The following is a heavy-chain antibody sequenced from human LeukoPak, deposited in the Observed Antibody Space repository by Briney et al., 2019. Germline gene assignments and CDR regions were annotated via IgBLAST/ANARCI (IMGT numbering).Heavy chain of an antibody. J-gene: IGHJ3*02. Sequence: QSGGSLRLPCAASGFTFSSYAMSWVRQAPGKGLECVSAISGSGGSTYYADSVKGRFTISRDNSKNTLYLQMNSLRAEDTAVYYCAKTKAKSGLGDAFDIWGQGTMVTVSS. CDR2: ISGSGGST. D-gene: IGHD6-19*01. CDR3: AKTKAKSGLGDAFDI. CDR1: GFTFSSYA. V-gene: IGHV3-23*01.